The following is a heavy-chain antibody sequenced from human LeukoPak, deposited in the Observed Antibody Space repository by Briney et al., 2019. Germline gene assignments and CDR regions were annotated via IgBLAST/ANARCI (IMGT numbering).Heavy chain of an antibody. CDR3: AGGNEWENYPYYFDY. D-gene: IGHD1-26*01. CDR1: GGSISSYY. CDR2: IYTSGST. Sequence: SETLSLTCTVSGGSISSYYGSWIRQPAGKGLEWIGRIYTSGSTNYNPSLKSRVTMSVDTSKNQFSLKLSSVTAADTAVYYCAGGNEWENYPYYFDYWGQGTLVTVSS. J-gene: IGHJ4*02. V-gene: IGHV4-4*07.